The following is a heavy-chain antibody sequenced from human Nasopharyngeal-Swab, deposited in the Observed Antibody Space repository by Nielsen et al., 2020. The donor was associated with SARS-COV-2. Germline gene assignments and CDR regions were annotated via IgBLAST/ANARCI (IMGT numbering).Heavy chain of an antibody. CDR1: GFNFTSYA. Sequence: GGSLRLSCSASGFNFTSYAIHCVRQPPGKGLEWVAVVSYDGTNTFYADSVKGRFAISRDNSKSTVSLQMNSLRSEGTAVYYCAKDRGGRSLDSWGQGTLVTVSS. CDR3: AKDRGGRSLDS. D-gene: IGHD3-16*01. J-gene: IGHJ4*02. CDR2: VSYDGTNT. V-gene: IGHV3-30-3*02.